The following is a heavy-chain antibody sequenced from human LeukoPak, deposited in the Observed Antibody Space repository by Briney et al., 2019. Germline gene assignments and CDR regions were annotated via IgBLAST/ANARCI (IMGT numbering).Heavy chain of an antibody. CDR1: GFTFSTYW. CDR2: ISYDESNK. V-gene: IGHV3-30*03. Sequence: GGSLRLSCAVSGFTFSTYWMHWVRQAPGKGLEWVAVISYDESNKYFADSVKGRFTISRDNSKNTLYLQMNSLRAEDTAVYYCAREGINLVRGVLYYFDYWGQGTLVTVSS. J-gene: IGHJ4*02. CDR3: AREGINLVRGVLYYFDY. D-gene: IGHD3-10*01.